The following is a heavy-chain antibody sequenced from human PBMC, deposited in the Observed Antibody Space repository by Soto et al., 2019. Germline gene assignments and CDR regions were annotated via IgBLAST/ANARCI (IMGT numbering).Heavy chain of an antibody. D-gene: IGHD2-15*01. Sequence: GASVKVSCKASGYTFTSYYMHWVRQAPGQGLEWMGIINPSGGSTSYAQKFQGRVTMTRDTSTSTVYMELSSLRSEDTAVYYCARWGRDAVYCSGGSCPNAFDIWGQGTMVTVSS. CDR1: GYTFTSYY. V-gene: IGHV1-46*01. CDR2: INPSGGST. J-gene: IGHJ3*02. CDR3: ARWGRDAVYCSGGSCPNAFDI.